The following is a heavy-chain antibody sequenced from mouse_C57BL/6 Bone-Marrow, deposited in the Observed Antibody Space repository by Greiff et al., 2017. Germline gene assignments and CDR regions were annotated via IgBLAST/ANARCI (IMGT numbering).Heavy chain of an antibody. Sequence: QVQLQQPGAELVMPGASVKLSCKASGYTFTSYWMHWVKQRPGQGLEWIGEIDPSDSYTNYNQKFKGKSTLTVDKSSSTAYMQLSSLTSEDSAVYYGARSLYYYGSSWYVDVWGTGTTVTVSS. CDR3: ARSLYYYGSSWYVDV. CDR2: IDPSDSYT. J-gene: IGHJ1*03. V-gene: IGHV1-69*01. D-gene: IGHD1-1*01. CDR1: GYTFTSYW.